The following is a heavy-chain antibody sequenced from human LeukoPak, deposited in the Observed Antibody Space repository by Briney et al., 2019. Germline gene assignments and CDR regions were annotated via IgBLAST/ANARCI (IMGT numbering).Heavy chain of an antibody. D-gene: IGHD6-13*01. Sequence: GESLNISCKGSGYSFTSYWIGWVRQMPRKGLEWMGIIYPGDSDTRYSPSFQGQVTISADKSISTAYLQWSSLKASDTAMYYCARRSSSWYSLPFDYWGQGTLVTVSS. CDR3: ARRSSSWYSLPFDY. CDR2: IYPGDSDT. J-gene: IGHJ4*02. CDR1: GYSFTSYW. V-gene: IGHV5-51*01.